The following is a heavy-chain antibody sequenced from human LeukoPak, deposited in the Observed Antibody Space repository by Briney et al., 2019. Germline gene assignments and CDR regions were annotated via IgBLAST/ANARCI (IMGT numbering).Heavy chain of an antibody. CDR1: GFTFSSYA. V-gene: IGHV3-23*01. Sequence: GGPLRLSCAASGFTFSSYAMSWVRQAPGKGLEWVSAISGSGVGTYYADSVKGRFTISRDNAKNSLYLQMNSLRAEDTAVYYCARHGWFDPWGQGTLVTVSS. CDR3: ARHGWFDP. CDR2: ISGSGVGT. J-gene: IGHJ5*02.